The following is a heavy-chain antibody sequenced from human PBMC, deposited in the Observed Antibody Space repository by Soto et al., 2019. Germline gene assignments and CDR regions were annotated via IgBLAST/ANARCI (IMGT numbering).Heavy chain of an antibody. Sequence: SETLSLTCTVSGGSISSSTYYWGWMRQPPGKGLEWIASFFIGGNTYYNPSLKSRVTISVDTSKNQFSLQLSSVTAADTAVYYCARRKGGDYGHYFDYWGQGTLVTVSS. CDR3: ARRKGGDYGHYFDY. V-gene: IGHV4-39*01. CDR1: GGSISSSTYY. J-gene: IGHJ4*02. D-gene: IGHD4-17*01. CDR2: FFIGGNT.